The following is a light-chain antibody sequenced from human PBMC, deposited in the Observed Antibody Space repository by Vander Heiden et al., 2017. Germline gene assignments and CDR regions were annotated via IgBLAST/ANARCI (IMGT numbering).Light chain of an antibody. CDR1: SSDFGYNY. J-gene: IGLJ3*02. Sequence: HSALTPPASVFGSPGHSITISCTETSSDFGYNYVFWYQQHPGKVPKLIIYDVTNRPSGVSNRFSGSKSGNTASLTIAGLQAEDEADYYCCSYTSSATGVFGGGTKLTVL. CDR2: DVT. V-gene: IGLV2-14*01. CDR3: CSYTSSATGV.